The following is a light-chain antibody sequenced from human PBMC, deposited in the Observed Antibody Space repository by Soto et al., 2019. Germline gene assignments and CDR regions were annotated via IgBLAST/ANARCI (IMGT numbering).Light chain of an antibody. J-gene: IGLJ7*01. CDR2: EVT. Sequence: QSALTQPRSVSASPGQSVTISCTGTSSDVGGYDFVSWYQQHPGKAPKLMIYEVTKRPSGVPARFSGSKSGNMASLTISGLQTDDEADYYCGSYAGSYTSVFGAGTQLTVL. CDR1: SSDVGGYDF. CDR3: GSYAGSYTSV. V-gene: IGLV2-11*01.